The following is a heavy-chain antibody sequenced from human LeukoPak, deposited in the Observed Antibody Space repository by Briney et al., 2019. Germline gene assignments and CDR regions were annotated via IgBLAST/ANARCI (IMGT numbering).Heavy chain of an antibody. CDR2: INPNSGGT. CDR1: GYTFTGYY. Sequence: ASVKVSCKASGYTFTGYYMHWVRQAPGQGLEWMGRINPNSGGTNYAQKFQGRVTMTRDTSISTAYMELSRLRSDDTAVYYCARDFEAGSSSWYGRRFDPWGQGALVTVSS. D-gene: IGHD6-13*01. CDR3: ARDFEAGSSSWYGRRFDP. V-gene: IGHV1-2*06. J-gene: IGHJ5*02.